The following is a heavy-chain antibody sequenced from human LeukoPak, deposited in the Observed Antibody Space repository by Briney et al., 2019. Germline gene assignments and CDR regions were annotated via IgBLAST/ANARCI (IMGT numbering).Heavy chain of an antibody. V-gene: IGHV1-2*02. CDR2: INANSGDT. D-gene: IGHD3-22*01. Sequence: ASVKVSCKASGYTFTSYDINWVRQATGQGLEWMGWINANSGDTKYAQKFQGRVTMTRDTSISTAYMELSRLRSDDTAMYYCAREISGYSDYWGKGTLVTVSS. J-gene: IGHJ4*02. CDR1: GYTFTSYD. CDR3: AREISGYSDY.